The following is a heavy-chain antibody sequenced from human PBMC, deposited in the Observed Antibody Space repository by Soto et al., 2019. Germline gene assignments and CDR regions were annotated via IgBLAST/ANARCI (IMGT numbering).Heavy chain of an antibody. CDR2: ISYDATKT. Sequence: QVQLVESGGGVVQAGRSLRLSCAASGFTFSSYGMHWVRQAPGKGLNWMAFISYDATKTYYADSVKGRFIISRDNSKNTLYRKMNSLRVEDTAVYYCANQAGKYYNFLWGYQTGDYWGQGTLVAVSS. CDR3: ANQAGKYYNFLWGYQTGDY. V-gene: IGHV3-30*18. J-gene: IGHJ4*02. CDR1: GFTFSSYG. D-gene: IGHD3-3*01.